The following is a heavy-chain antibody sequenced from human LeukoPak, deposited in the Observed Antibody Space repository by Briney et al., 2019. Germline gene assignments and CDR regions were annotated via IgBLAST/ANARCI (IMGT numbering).Heavy chain of an antibody. D-gene: IGHD3-16*02. Sequence: GGSLRLSCAASGFTFSSYWMSWVRQAPGKGPEWVANIKQDGSEKYYVDSVKGRFTISRDNAKNSLYLQMNSLRAEDTAVYYCARDYYDYVWGSYRYTFDYWGQGTLVTVSS. CDR2: IKQDGSEK. V-gene: IGHV3-7*01. J-gene: IGHJ4*02. CDR3: ARDYYDYVWGSYRYTFDY. CDR1: GFTFSSYW.